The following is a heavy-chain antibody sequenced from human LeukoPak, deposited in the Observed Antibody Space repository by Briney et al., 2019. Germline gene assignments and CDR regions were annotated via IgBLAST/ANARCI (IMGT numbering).Heavy chain of an antibody. V-gene: IGHV3-33*01. CDR2: IWYDGSNK. J-gene: IGHJ4*02. CDR1: GFTFSSYG. CDR3: ARDYCGGDCYNFDY. Sequence: GGSRRLSCAASGFTFSSYGMHWVRQAPGKGLEWVAVIWYDGSNKYYADSVKGRFTISRDNSKNTLYLQMNSLRAEDTAVYYCARDYCGGDCYNFDYWGQGTLVTVSS. D-gene: IGHD2-21*02.